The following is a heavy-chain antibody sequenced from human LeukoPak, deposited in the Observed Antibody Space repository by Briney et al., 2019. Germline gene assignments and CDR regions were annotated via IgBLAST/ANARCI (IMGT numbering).Heavy chain of an antibody. CDR2: IYSGGST. CDR3: AGVAFRSSSYISGIDY. V-gene: IGHV3-53*01. J-gene: IGHJ4*02. Sequence: GGSLRLSCAASGFTVSSNYMSWVRQAPGKGLEWVSVIYSGGSTYYADSVKGRFTISRDNSKNTLYLQMNSLRGEDTAVYYCAGVAFRSSSYISGIDYWGQGTLVTVSS. D-gene: IGHD6-6*01. CDR1: GFTVSSNY.